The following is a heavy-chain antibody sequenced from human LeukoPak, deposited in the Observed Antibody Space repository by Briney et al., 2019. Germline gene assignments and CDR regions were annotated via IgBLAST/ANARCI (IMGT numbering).Heavy chain of an antibody. CDR1: GFTFSSYW. D-gene: IGHD4-17*01. Sequence: GGSLRLSCAASGFTFSSYWMHWVRQAPGKGLVWVSRINSDGSSTSYADSVKGRFTISRDNSKNTLYLQMNSLRAEDTAVYYCAKGDYGDYVFFDYWGQGTLVTVSS. CDR3: AKGDYGDYVFFDY. V-gene: IGHV3-74*01. J-gene: IGHJ4*02. CDR2: INSDGSST.